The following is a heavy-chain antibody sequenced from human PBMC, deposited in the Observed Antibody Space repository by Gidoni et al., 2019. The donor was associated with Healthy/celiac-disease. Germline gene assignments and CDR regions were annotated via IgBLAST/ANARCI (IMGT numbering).Heavy chain of an antibody. CDR1: GFTFSTHS. CDR3: ARPQYCDFWSGGYGMDV. Sequence: EVQLVASGGGLLQPGGSLRLSRAASGFTFSTHSMNWVRQAPGKGLDCVADISRSSSTIYYTDAVKGRFTISRDKAKNSLYLQMNSLRAEDTAVYYCARPQYCDFWSGGYGMDVWGQGTTVTVSS. CDR2: ISRSSSTI. J-gene: IGHJ6*02. V-gene: IGHV3-48*01. D-gene: IGHD3-3*01.